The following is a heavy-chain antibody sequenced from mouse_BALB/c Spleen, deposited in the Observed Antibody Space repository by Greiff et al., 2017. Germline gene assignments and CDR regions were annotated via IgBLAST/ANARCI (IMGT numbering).Heavy chain of an antibody. CDR2: IYPSDSYT. Sequence: QVQLQQPGAELVRPGASVKLSCKASGYTFTSYWINWVKQRPGQGLEWIGNIYPSDSYTNYNQKFKDKATLTVDKSSSTAYMQLSSPTSEDSAVYYCTREAPYYFDYWGQGTTLTVSS. CDR3: TREAPYYFDY. J-gene: IGHJ2*01. D-gene: IGHD3-2*02. V-gene: IGHV1-69*02. CDR1: GYTFTSYW.